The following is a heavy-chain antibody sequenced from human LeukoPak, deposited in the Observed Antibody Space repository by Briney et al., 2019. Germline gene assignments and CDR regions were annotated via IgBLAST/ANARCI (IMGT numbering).Heavy chain of an antibody. V-gene: IGHV1-18*01. D-gene: IGHD5-12*01. Sequence: GASVKVSCKASGYTFTTYGITWVRQAPGQGLEWMGWISPYNGNTNYEQKFQGRVTMTTDISTSTAYMELRSLISDDTAVYYCARDFGYSGYDPYYFDYWGQGSLVTVSS. CDR3: ARDFGYSGYDPYYFDY. CDR2: ISPYNGNT. CDR1: GYTFTTYG. J-gene: IGHJ4*02.